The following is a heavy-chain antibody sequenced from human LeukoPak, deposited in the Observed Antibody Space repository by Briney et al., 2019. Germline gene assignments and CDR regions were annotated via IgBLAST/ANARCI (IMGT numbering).Heavy chain of an antibody. J-gene: IGHJ4*02. CDR2: ISSTGSYT. CDR1: GFTFSDFY. CDR3: ARDRLQYSYGYDY. D-gene: IGHD5-18*01. V-gene: IGHV3-11*05. Sequence: GGSLRLSCAASGFTFSDFYMSWIRQAPGKGLEWVSYISSTGSYTDYADSVKGRFTISRDNAENSLYLQMNSLRAEDTAVYYCARDRLQYSYGYDYWGQGTLVTVSS.